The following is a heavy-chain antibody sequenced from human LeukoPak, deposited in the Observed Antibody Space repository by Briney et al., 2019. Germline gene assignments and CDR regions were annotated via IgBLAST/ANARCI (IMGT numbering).Heavy chain of an antibody. CDR1: GGSISSYY. J-gene: IGHJ5*02. Sequence: PSETLSLTCTVSGGSISSYYWSWIRQPPGKGLEWIGYIYYSGSTNYNPSLKSRVTISVDTSKNQFSLKLGSVTAADTAVYYCARRGVTMVRGVTTNWFDPWGQGTLVTVSS. V-gene: IGHV4-59*01. CDR3: ARRGVTMVRGVTTNWFDP. D-gene: IGHD3-10*01. CDR2: IYYSGST.